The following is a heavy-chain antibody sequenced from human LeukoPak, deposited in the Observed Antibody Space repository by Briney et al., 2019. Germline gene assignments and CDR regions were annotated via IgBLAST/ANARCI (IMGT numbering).Heavy chain of an antibody. CDR3: AIVEAGCSSTSCYDY. Sequence: SVKVSCKASGGTFSSYTISWVRQAPGQGLEWMGRIIHILGIANYAQKFQGRVTITADKSMSTAYMELSSLRSEDTAVYYCAIVEAGCSSTSCYDYWGQGTLVTVSS. D-gene: IGHD2-2*01. J-gene: IGHJ4*02. CDR1: GGTFSSYT. V-gene: IGHV1-69*02. CDR2: IIHILGIA.